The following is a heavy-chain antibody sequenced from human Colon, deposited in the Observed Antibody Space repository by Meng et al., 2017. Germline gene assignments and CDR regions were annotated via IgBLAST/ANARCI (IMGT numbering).Heavy chain of an antibody. D-gene: IGHD2-15*01. CDR3: AKSATCAGCTCYSYPND. Sequence: GESLKISCAASGFTFSTYALNWVRQAPGQGLEWVATILSSGGKTQYADSVKGRFTISRDISKKTLYLQMNSLRADDTATYYCAKSATCAGCTCYSYPNDWGQGTVVTVSS. J-gene: IGHJ4*02. V-gene: IGHV3-23*01. CDR1: GFTFSTYA. CDR2: ILSSGGKT.